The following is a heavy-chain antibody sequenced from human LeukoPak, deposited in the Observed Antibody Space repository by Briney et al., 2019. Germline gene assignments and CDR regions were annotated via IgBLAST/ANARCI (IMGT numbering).Heavy chain of an antibody. CDR3: TKSRGIYNWFDP. CDR1: GFTFDYYA. J-gene: IGHJ5*02. D-gene: IGHD3-16*01. V-gene: IGHV3-9*01. Sequence: PGRSPRLSCAASGFTFDYYAMHWVRQAPGKGLEWVSGITWDSGSIAYADSVKGRFTISRDNAKNSLYLQMNSLRAEDTALYYCTKSRGIYNWFDPWGQGTLVTVSS. CDR2: ITWDSGSI.